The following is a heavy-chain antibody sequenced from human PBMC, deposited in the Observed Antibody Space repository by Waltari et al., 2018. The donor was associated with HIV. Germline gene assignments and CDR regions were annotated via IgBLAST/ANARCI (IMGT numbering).Heavy chain of an antibody. CDR1: GFTFNNFA. D-gene: IGHD5-18*01. V-gene: IGHV3-23*04. Sequence: EVQLVESGGGLVQPGGSLRLSCTASGFTFNNFAMSWVRQAPGKGLEWVSVMSASGGTTYYADSVKGRFTVSRDNFKNMVYLQMNSLRAGDTAIYYCAKAVMETAVSSPVDCWGQGALVTVSS. CDR2: MSASGGTT. J-gene: IGHJ4*02. CDR3: AKAVMETAVSSPVDC.